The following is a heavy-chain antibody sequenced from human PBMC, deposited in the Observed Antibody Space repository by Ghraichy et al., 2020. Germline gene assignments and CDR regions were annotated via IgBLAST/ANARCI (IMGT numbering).Heavy chain of an antibody. D-gene: IGHD2-21*01. Sequence: ETLSLTCTVSGGSINSYYWSWIRQPPGKGLGWIGYTYFTGSTNYNPSLKSRVTISLDTSTKQFSLKLRSVTAADTAVYYCARRVAYCGRDCHFFESWGQGTLVTVSS. V-gene: IGHV4-59*08. CDR3: ARRVAYCGRDCHFFES. CDR1: GGSINSYY. J-gene: IGHJ4*02. CDR2: TYFTGST.